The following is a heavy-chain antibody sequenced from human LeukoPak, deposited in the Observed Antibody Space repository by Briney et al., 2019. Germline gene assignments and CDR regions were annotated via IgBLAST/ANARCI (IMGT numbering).Heavy chain of an antibody. Sequence: GGSLRLSCAASGFTFSISAMSWVRQAPGKGLEWVSGISDSGGSTFYADSVKGRFTISRDNSKNILYLQMNSLRADDTAVYYCAKVSESNYDILTGYYTPYYFDYWGQGTLVTVSS. CDR3: AKVSESNYDILTGYYTPYYFDY. D-gene: IGHD3-9*01. CDR1: GFTFSISA. CDR2: ISDSGGST. V-gene: IGHV3-23*01. J-gene: IGHJ4*02.